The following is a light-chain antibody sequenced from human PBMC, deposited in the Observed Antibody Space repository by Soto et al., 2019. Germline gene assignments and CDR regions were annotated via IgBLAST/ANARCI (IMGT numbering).Light chain of an antibody. CDR2: SNN. J-gene: IGLJ2*01. Sequence: QSVLTQPPSASGTPGQRVTISCSGSSSNIGSNTVNWYHQVPGTAPKLLIYSNNQRPSGVPDRFSGSKSGTSASLAISGLQSEDEAAYSCAAWDDSLNGVVFGGGTKLTVL. V-gene: IGLV1-44*01. CDR3: AAWDDSLNGVV. CDR1: SSNIGSNT.